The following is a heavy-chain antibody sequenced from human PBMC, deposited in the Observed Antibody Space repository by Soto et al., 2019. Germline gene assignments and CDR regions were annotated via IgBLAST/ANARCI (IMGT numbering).Heavy chain of an antibody. J-gene: IGHJ5*02. Sequence: QLQLQESGPGLVKPSETLSLTCTVSGGSISSSSYYWGWIRQPPGKGLEWIGSIYYSGSTYYNPSLKSRVTISVDTSKNQFSLKLSSVTAADTAVYYCASITHGYSSSWSQRYPGSRPESAWGQGTLVTVSS. D-gene: IGHD6-13*01. CDR1: GGSISSSSYY. V-gene: IGHV4-39*01. CDR2: IYYSGST. CDR3: ASITHGYSSSWSQRYPGSRPESA.